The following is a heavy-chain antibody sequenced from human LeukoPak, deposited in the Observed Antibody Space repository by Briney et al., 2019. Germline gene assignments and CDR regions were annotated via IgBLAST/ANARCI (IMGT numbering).Heavy chain of an antibody. CDR2: IYYSGST. CDR1: GGSISSYY. CDR3: ARTAGANYYYYGLDV. Sequence: SETLSLTRTVSGGSISSYYWSWIWQPPGKGLEWIGYIYYSGSTNYNPSLKSRVTISVDTSKNQFSLKLNSVTAADTAVYYCARTAGANYYYYGLDVWGQGTTVTVSS. J-gene: IGHJ6*02. V-gene: IGHV4-59*01. D-gene: IGHD4/OR15-4a*01.